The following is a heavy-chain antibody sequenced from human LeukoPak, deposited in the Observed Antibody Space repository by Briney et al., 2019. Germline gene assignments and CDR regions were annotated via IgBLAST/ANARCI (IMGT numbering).Heavy chain of an antibody. CDR1: GFTFSSYW. CDR3: AGSGSYWAFYYYYYMDV. D-gene: IGHD3-10*01. V-gene: IGHV3-74*01. J-gene: IGHJ6*03. Sequence: PGGSLRLSCAASGFTFSSYWMHWVRQAPGKGLVWVSRINSDGSSTSYADSVKGRFTISRDNAKNTLYLQMNSLRAEDTAVYYCAGSGSYWAFYYYYYMDVWGKGTTVTISS. CDR2: INSDGSST.